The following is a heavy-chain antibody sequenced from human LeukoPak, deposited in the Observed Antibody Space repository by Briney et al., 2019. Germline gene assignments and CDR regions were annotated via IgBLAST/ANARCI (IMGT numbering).Heavy chain of an antibody. CDR3: ARGTVFSLWSSIYYMDV. J-gene: IGHJ6*03. D-gene: IGHD3-3*01. CDR2: IYYSGST. V-gene: IGHV4-59*12. CDR1: GGSISNYY. Sequence: TPSETLSLTCTVSGGSISNYYWIWIRQPPGKGLEWIGYIYYSGSTNYNPSLKSRVTISVDTSKNQFSLKLSSVTAADTAVYYCARGTVFSLWSSIYYMDVWGKGTTVTVSS.